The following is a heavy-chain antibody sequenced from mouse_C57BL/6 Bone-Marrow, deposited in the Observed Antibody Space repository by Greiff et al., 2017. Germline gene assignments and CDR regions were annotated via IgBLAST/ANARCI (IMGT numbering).Heavy chain of an antibody. J-gene: IGHJ2*01. CDR3: TRGEWLLFDY. D-gene: IGHD2-3*01. CDR1: GYTFTDYE. V-gene: IGHV1-15*01. Sequence: QVQLQQSGAELVRPGASVTLSCKASGYTFTDYEMHWVKQTPVHGLEWIGAIDPETGGTAYNPKFKGKAILTADKSSSTAYMELRSLTSEDSAVCYSTRGEWLLFDYWGQGTTLTVSS. CDR2: IDPETGGT.